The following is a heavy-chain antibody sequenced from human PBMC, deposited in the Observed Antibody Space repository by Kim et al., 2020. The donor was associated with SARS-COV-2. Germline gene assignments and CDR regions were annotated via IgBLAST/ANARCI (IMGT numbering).Heavy chain of an antibody. CDR2: ISWNSGSI. D-gene: IGHD4-17*01. J-gene: IGHJ3*02. CDR3: AKKGDGYGDYDLDI. CDR1: GFTFDDYA. V-gene: IGHV3-9*01. Sequence: GGSLRLSCAASGFTFDDYAMHWVRQAPGKGLEWVSGISWNSGSIGYADSVKGRFTISRDNAKNSLYLQMNSLRAEDTALYYCAKKGDGYGDYDLDIWGQGTMVTVSS.